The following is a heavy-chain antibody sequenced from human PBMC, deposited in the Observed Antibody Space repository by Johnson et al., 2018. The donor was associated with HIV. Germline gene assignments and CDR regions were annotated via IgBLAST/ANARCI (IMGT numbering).Heavy chain of an antibody. CDR2: INSDGTNT. V-gene: IGHV3-74*02. CDR3: ASAYTANI. D-gene: IGHD2-21*02. CDR1: GFTFSNYW. J-gene: IGHJ3*02. Sequence: MQLVESGGGVVQPERSLRLSCAASGFTFSNYWMHWVRQAPGKGLVWVSRINSDGTNTTYADSVKGRFTISRDNARNTLFLQMHSLRAEDTAVYYCASAYTANIWGQGTKVTVSS.